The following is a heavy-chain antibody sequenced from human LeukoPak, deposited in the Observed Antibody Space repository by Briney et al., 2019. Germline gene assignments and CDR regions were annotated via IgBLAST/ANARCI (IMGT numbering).Heavy chain of an antibody. Sequence: GGSLRLSCAASGFTFNNYAMHWVRQAPGEGLEWVAVVSRDGSVQYYADSVKGRLTISRDNSQSTLYLHMNSLSTEDTALYYCARAVPAPGTPENAFDVWGKGTMVTVSS. CDR3: ARAVPAPGTPENAFDV. J-gene: IGHJ3*01. CDR2: VSRDGSVQ. V-gene: IGHV3-30*04. D-gene: IGHD6-13*01. CDR1: GFTFNNYA.